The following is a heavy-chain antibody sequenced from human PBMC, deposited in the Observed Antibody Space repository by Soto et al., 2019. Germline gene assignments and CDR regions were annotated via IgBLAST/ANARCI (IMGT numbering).Heavy chain of an antibody. Sequence: PSESLSITCAVCGGLVSGGGYYWSWIRQHPGKGLEWIGYIYYSGSTYYNPSLKSRVTISVDTSKNQFSLKLSSVTAADTAVYYCASDNWNYSYGMDVWGQGTTVTVSS. D-gene: IGHD1-20*01. CDR1: GGLVSGGGYY. CDR2: IYYSGST. CDR3: ASDNWNYSYGMDV. V-gene: IGHV4-31*11. J-gene: IGHJ6*02.